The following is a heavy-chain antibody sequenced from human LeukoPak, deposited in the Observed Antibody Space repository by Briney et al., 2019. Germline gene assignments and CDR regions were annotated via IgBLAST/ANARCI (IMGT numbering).Heavy chain of an antibody. CDR2: ISGSGGST. CDR1: GFTFSSYA. V-gene: IGHV3-23*01. Sequence: GGSLRLSCAASGFTFSSYAMSWVRQAPGKWLEWVSAISGSGGSTYYADSVKGRFTISRDNSKNTLYLQMNSLRAEDTAVYYCASTRRLDYYDSSGYYYFDYWGQGTLVTVSS. J-gene: IGHJ4*02. D-gene: IGHD3-22*01. CDR3: ASTRRLDYYDSSGYYYFDY.